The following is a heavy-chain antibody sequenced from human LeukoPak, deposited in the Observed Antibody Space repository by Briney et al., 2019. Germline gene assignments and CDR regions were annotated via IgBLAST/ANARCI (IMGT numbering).Heavy chain of an antibody. CDR1: GFTFSGYS. Sequence: EGSLRLSCTASGFTFSGYSMNWIRQAPGKGLEWVSSFGTRSTSVYHAGSVKGRFAISRDNAKNSLYLQMNSLRAEDTALYYCAREVSEGFDFWGQGTLVTVSS. CDR3: AREVSEGFDF. J-gene: IGHJ4*02. V-gene: IGHV3-21*01. D-gene: IGHD3-22*01. CDR2: FGTRSTSV.